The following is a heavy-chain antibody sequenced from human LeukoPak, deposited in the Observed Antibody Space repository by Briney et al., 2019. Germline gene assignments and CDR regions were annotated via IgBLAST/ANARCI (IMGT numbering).Heavy chain of an antibody. Sequence: GGYLRLSCAASEFTFSTYGMHWVRQVPGKGLEWVAVISYDGSYKFYADSVKGRFTISRDNSKSTLYLQMNSLRAEDTAVYYCAKDRYSGLNTIDYWGQGTLVTVSS. J-gene: IGHJ4*02. D-gene: IGHD6-13*01. CDR1: EFTFSTYG. CDR3: AKDRYSGLNTIDY. CDR2: ISYDGSYK. V-gene: IGHV3-30*18.